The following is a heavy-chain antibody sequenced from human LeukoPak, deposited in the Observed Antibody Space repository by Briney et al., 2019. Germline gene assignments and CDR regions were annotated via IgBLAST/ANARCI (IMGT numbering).Heavy chain of an antibody. J-gene: IGHJ4*02. CDR2: IYSGGST. CDR3: ARDPVYYYDSSGSRFDY. V-gene: IGHV3-66*01. D-gene: IGHD3-22*01. CDR1: GFTVSSNY. Sequence: GGSLRLSCAASGFTVSSNYMSWVRQAPGKGLEWVSVIYSGGSTYYADSVKGRFTISRDNSKNTLYLQMNSLRAEGTAVYYCARDPVYYYDSSGSRFDYWGQGTLVTVSS.